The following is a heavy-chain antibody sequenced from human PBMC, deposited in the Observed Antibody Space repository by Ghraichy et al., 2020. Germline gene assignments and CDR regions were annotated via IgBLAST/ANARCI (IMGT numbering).Heavy chain of an antibody. CDR3: AKEAYYDILTGYSRETYYYYYGMDV. V-gene: IGHV3-9*01. CDR1: GFTFDDYA. J-gene: IGHJ6*02. CDR2: ISWNSGSI. Sequence: LRLSCAASGFTFDDYAMHWVRQAPGKGLEWVSGISWNSGSIGYADSVKGRFTISRDNAKNSLYLQMNSLRAEDTALYYCAKEAYYDILTGYSRETYYYYYGMDVWGQGTTVTVSS. D-gene: IGHD3-9*01.